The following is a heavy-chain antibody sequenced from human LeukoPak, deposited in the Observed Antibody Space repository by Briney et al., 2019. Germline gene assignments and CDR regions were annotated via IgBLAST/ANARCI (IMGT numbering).Heavy chain of an antibody. CDR3: AKDFPAHNWGSYYYYYGMDV. Sequence: GGSLRLSCAASGLTFSSYAMSWVRQAPGKGLEWVSAISGSGGSTYYADSVKGRFTISRDNSKNTLYLQMNSLRAEDTAVYYCAKDFPAHNWGSYYYYYGMDVWGQGTTVTVSS. CDR1: GLTFSSYA. J-gene: IGHJ6*02. V-gene: IGHV3-23*01. CDR2: ISGSGGST. D-gene: IGHD7-27*01.